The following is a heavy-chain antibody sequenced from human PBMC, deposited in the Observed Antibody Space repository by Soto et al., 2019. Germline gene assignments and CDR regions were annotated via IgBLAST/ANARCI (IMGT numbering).Heavy chain of an antibody. CDR2: ISYDGSNK. D-gene: IGHD5-18*01. CDR1: GFTFSSYG. CDR3: AKDLFADSYGSFGMDV. V-gene: IGHV3-30*18. J-gene: IGHJ6*02. Sequence: PGGSLRLSCAASGFTFSSYGMHWVRQAPGKGLEWVAVISYDGSNKYYADSVKGRFTISRDNSKNTLYLQMNSLRAEDTAVYYCAKDLFADSYGSFGMDVWGQGTTVTVSS.